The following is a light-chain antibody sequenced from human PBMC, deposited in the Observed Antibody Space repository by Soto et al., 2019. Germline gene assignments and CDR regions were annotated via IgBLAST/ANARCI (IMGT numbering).Light chain of an antibody. CDR2: GAS. V-gene: IGKV3-15*01. J-gene: IGKJ2*01. CDR3: QKYKDWPYT. CDR1: QSVISQ. Sequence: EIVMTQSPATLSVSPGERATLSCRASQSVISQLAWYHQRPGQAPRLLIYGASTRARGIPARFGGSGSGTEFTLTISTLQSEDVAVYYCQKYKDWPYTFGQGTKLEIK.